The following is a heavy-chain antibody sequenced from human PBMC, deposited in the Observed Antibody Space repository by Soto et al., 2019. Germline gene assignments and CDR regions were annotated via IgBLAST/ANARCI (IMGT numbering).Heavy chain of an antibody. CDR2: IKQDGSEK. V-gene: IGHV3-7*05. J-gene: IGHJ4*02. D-gene: IGHD6-6*01. CDR1: GFTFSSYW. CDR3: ARPSTSYSSSLDY. Sequence: EVQLVESGGGLVQPGGSLRLSCAASGFTFSSYWMSWVRQAPGKGLEWVANIKQDGSEKYYVDSVKGRFTISRDNAKNSLYLQMNSLRAEDTAVYYCARPSTSYSSSLDYWGQGTLVTVSS.